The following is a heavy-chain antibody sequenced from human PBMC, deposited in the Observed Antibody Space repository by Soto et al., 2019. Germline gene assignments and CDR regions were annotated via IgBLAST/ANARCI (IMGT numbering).Heavy chain of an antibody. J-gene: IGHJ6*02. CDR3: ARSPVIVATGGEDYYYGMDV. CDR1: GGTFSSYA. Sequence: QVQLVPSGAEVKKPGSSVKVSCKASGGTFSSYAISWVRQAPGQGLEWMGGIIPIFGTANYAQKFQGRVTITADESTSTAYMELSSLRSEDTAVYYCARSPVIVATGGEDYYYGMDVWGQGTTVTVSS. D-gene: IGHD5-12*01. V-gene: IGHV1-69*01. CDR2: IIPIFGTA.